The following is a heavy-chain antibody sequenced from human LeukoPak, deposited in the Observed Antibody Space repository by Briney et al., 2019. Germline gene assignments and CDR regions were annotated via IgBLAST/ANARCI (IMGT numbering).Heavy chain of an antibody. D-gene: IGHD3-22*01. CDR2: IIPIFGTA. CDR3: ARADYYDSSGYYPDAFDI. CDR1: GGTFSSYA. Sequence: SVMVSCKASGGTFSSYAISWVRQAPGQGLEWMGGIIPIFGTANYAQKFRGRVTITADESTSTAYMELSSLRSEDTAVYYCARADYYDSSGYYPDAFDIWGQGTMVTVSS. J-gene: IGHJ3*02. V-gene: IGHV1-69*13.